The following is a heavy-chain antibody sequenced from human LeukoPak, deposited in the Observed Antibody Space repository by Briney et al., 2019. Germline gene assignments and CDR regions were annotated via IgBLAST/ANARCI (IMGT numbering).Heavy chain of an antibody. D-gene: IGHD3-16*01. CDR1: GESFNTSY. CDR2: INHSGRA. J-gene: IGHJ4*02. Sequence: DPSETLSLTCTFQGESFNTSYWTWIRQPPGKGLEWIGDINHSGRANYNPSLKSRVSISVDMSRHEFSLKLTSVTAADTAVFYCARARSLTVCLFDYWSQGTLVTVSS. CDR3: ARARSLTVCLFDY. V-gene: IGHV4-34*01.